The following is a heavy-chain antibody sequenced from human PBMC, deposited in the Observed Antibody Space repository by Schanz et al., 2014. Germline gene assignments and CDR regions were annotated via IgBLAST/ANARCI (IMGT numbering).Heavy chain of an antibody. CDR1: GGSISSFY. Sequence: QVQLQESGPGLVKPSETLSLTCTVSGGSISSFYWSWIRQPAGKGREWIGRIYTNGSTKYNPSLRSRVTMSVDTSKTQFSLKLSSVTAADTAVYYCARGGYCSRTSCYFKGGWFDPWGQGTLVTVSS. V-gene: IGHV4-4*07. D-gene: IGHD2-2*01. J-gene: IGHJ5*02. CDR3: ARGGYCSRTSCYFKGGWFDP. CDR2: IYTNGST.